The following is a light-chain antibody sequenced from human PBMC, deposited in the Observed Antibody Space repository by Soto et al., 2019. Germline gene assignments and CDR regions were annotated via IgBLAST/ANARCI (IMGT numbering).Light chain of an antibody. CDR3: QQRSNWPRT. Sequence: EIVLTQSPATLSLSPGDRATLSCRASQSVGSYLAWYQQKPGQAPRLLIYDASNMATGIPARFSGSGSATDFTLTISSLEPEDFAVYYCQQRSNWPRTFGQGTKLEIK. CDR1: QSVGSY. CDR2: DAS. V-gene: IGKV3-11*01. J-gene: IGKJ2*01.